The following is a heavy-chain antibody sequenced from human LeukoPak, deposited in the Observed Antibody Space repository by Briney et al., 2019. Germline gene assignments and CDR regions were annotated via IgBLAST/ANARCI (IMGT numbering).Heavy chain of an antibody. CDR1: GGSISGDGYH. CDR3: ARVRAAGSFDI. Sequence: SETLSLTCSVSGGSISGDGYHWGWIRRPPGKGLEWIGEINHSGSTNYNPSLKSRVTISVDTSRNQFSLILTSVTAADTAVYFCARVRAAGSFDIWGQGTMVTVSS. CDR2: INHSGST. V-gene: IGHV4-39*07. J-gene: IGHJ3*02.